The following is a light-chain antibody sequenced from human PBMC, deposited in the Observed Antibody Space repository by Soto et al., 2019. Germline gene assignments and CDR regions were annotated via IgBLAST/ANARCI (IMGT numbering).Light chain of an antibody. CDR2: GAS. CDR3: QQYGRSPFT. J-gene: IGKJ2*01. Sequence: EIVLTQSPVTLSLSPGERATLSCRASQRIASNFLAWFQQKAGLAPRLLIYGASTRASGVPDRFSGGGSGTDFVLTISRLEPEDVAVYYCQQYGRSPFTFGQGTKLQIK. V-gene: IGKV3-20*01. CDR1: QRIASNF.